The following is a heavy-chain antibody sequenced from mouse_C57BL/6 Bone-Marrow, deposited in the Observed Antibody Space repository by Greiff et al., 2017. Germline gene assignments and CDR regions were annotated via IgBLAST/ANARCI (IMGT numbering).Heavy chain of an antibody. CDR2: INSDGGST. V-gene: IGHV5-2*01. CDR1: EYEFPSHD. CDR3: ARHGDYDEEGYAMDY. J-gene: IGHJ4*01. Sequence: EVKVVESGGGLVQPGESLKLSCESNEYEFPSHDMSWVRKTPEKRLELVAAINSDGGSTYYPDTMERRFIISRDNTKKTLYLQMSSLRSEDTALYYCARHGDYDEEGYAMDYWGQGTSVTVSS. D-gene: IGHD2-4*01.